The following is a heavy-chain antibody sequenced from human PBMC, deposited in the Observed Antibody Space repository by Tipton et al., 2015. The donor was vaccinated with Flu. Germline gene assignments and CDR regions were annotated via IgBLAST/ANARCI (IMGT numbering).Heavy chain of an antibody. CDR3: AKTYFDSSDSPDRFDP. V-gene: IGHV4-38-2*02. CDR2: IYQSGTT. CDR1: GHSISSGYY. D-gene: IGHD3-22*01. Sequence: GLVKPSETLSLTCTVSGHSISSGYYWGWIRQPPGKGLEWIGSIYQSGTTYYNPSLKSRVTISVDTSRNQFSLKLSSVTAADTAVYYCAKTYFDSSDSPDRFDPWSQGTLVTVSS. J-gene: IGHJ5*02.